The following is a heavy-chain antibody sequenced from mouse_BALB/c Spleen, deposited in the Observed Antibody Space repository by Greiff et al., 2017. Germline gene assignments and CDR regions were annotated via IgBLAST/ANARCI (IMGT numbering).Heavy chain of an antibody. D-gene: IGHD2-5*01. CDR3: ARDNSNYKGWFAY. CDR2: IWGDGST. Sequence: QVQLKESGPGLVAPSQSLSITCTVSGFSLTGYGVNWVRQPPGKGLEWLGMIWGDGSTDYNSALKSRLSISKDNSKSQVFLKMNSLQTDDTARYYCARDNSNYKGWFAYWGQGTLVTVSA. J-gene: IGHJ3*01. CDR1: GFSLTGYG. V-gene: IGHV2-6-7*01.